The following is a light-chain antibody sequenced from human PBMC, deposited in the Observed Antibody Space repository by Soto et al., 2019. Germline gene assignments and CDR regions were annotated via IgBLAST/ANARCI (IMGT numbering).Light chain of an antibody. CDR1: QSVSSN. J-gene: IGKJ2*01. CDR3: QQYNNCPYT. V-gene: IGKV3-15*01. CDR2: GAS. Sequence: EIVMTQSPATLSVSPGARATLSCRARQSVSSNLAWYQQKPGQAPRLLIYGASTRATGIPARFSGSGSGTEFTLTISSLQSEDFAVYYCQQYNNCPYTFGQGTKLEIK.